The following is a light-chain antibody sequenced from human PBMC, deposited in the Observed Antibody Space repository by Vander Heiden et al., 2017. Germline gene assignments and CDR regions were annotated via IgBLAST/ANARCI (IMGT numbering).Light chain of an antibody. Sequence: ELPQPPSVSVSPGQTARNTCPGDALPNHYAYWYQQKPGQAPVLVIYKNNERPSRIPGRFSGSSSGTTVTLTISGVQAEDEANYSCHSADSSCTPDVFGGGTKLTVL. CDR2: KNN. CDR3: HSADSSCTPDV. CDR1: ALPNHY. V-gene: IGLV3-25*03. J-gene: IGLJ3*02.